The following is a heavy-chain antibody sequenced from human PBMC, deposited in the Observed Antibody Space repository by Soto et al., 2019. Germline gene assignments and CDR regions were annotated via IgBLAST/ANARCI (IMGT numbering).Heavy chain of an antibody. CDR2: ISGSGGST. D-gene: IGHD3-22*01. J-gene: IGHJ4*02. V-gene: IGHV3-23*01. CDR1: GFTFSSYA. CDR3: ARGDYDSSDPDLVVDY. Sequence: PGGSLRLSCAASGFTFSSYAMSWVRQAPGKGLEWVSAISGSGGSTYYADSVKGRFTISRDNSKNTLYLQMNSLRAEDTAVYYCARGDYDSSDPDLVVDYWGQGTLVTVSS.